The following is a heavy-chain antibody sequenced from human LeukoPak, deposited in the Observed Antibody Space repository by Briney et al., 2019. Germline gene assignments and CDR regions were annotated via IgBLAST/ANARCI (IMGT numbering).Heavy chain of an antibody. CDR1: GGSISSSSYY. J-gene: IGHJ4*02. CDR2: IYYSGST. D-gene: IGHD2-2*02. Sequence: SETLSLTCTVSGGSISSSSYYWGWIRQLPGRGLEWIGSIYYSGSTYYNPSLKSRVTISVDTSKNQFSLKLSSVTAADTAVYYCARRPYCSSTSCYNRYFDYWGQGALVTVSS. V-gene: IGHV4-39*01. CDR3: ARRPYCSSTSCYNRYFDY.